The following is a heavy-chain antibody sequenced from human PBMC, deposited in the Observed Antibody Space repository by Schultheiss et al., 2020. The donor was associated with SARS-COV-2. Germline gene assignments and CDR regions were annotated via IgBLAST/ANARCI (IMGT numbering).Heavy chain of an antibody. CDR3: ARQDFSGGSCYSLFDY. CDR1: GGSISSYY. Sequence: SETLSLTCTVSGGSISSYYWSWIRQPPGKGLEWIGYIYYSGSTYYNPSLKSRVTISVDTSKNQFSLKLSSVTAADTAVYYCARQDFSGGSCYSLFDYWGQGTLVTVSS. V-gene: IGHV4-59*08. J-gene: IGHJ4*02. D-gene: IGHD2-15*01. CDR2: IYYSGST.